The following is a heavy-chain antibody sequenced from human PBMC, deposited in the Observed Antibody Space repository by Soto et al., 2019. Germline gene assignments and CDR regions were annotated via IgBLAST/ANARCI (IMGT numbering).Heavy chain of an antibody. CDR2: MNPNSGNT. J-gene: IGHJ4*02. V-gene: IGHV1-8*01. CDR1: GYTFTSYD. CDR3: AISGYCSGGSCYPSPY. D-gene: IGHD2-15*01. Sequence: RASVKVSCKASGYTFTSYDINWVRQATGQGLEWMGWMNPNSGNTGYAQKFQGRVTMTRNTSISTAYMELSSLRSEDTAVYYCAISGYCSGGSCYPSPYWGQGTLVTVS.